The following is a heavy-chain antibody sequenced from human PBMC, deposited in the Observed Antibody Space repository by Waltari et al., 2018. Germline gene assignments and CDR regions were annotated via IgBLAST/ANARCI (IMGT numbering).Heavy chain of an antibody. Sequence: DVQLVESGGGSVQPGGSLRLSCVASNFTVSRYWMSWVRQDPGKGLEWLSNLRHDGDAKDYVDSVKVRFTISRYNAKNSLFLQMNSLKAEDTAVYYCARGGSYINSWGQGTRVTVSS. CDR1: NFTVSRYW. J-gene: IGHJ5*02. D-gene: IGHD3-16*01. CDR2: LRHDGDAK. CDR3: ARGGSYINS. V-gene: IGHV3-7*04.